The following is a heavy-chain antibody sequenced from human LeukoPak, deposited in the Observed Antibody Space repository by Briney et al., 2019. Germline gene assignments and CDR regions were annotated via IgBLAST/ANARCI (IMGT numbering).Heavy chain of an antibody. D-gene: IGHD6-19*01. Sequence: PGGSLRLSCAASGFTFSSHGMNWVRQAPGKGLEWVSGISPSGGITYYTDSVKGRFTISRDNSKNTQSLQMNSLRAEDTAVYYCASGERGGYSSGHYWGQGTLVTVSS. CDR1: GFTFSSHG. CDR3: ASGERGGYSSGHY. V-gene: IGHV3-23*01. CDR2: ISPSGGIT. J-gene: IGHJ4*02.